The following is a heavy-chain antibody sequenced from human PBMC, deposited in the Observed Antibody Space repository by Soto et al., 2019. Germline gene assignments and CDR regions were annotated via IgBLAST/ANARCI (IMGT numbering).Heavy chain of an antibody. D-gene: IGHD2-2*01. CDR1: GFTFSSYA. Sequence: GGSLRLSCAASGFTFSSYAMHWVRQAPGKGLEWVAVISYDGSNKYYADSVKGRFTISRDNSKNTLYLQINSLRAEDTAVYYCARDRPSSIVVVPTAIIRNTFDIWGQGTMVTVSS. CDR2: ISYDGSNK. CDR3: ARDRPSSIVVVPTAIIRNTFDI. V-gene: IGHV3-30-3*01. J-gene: IGHJ3*02.